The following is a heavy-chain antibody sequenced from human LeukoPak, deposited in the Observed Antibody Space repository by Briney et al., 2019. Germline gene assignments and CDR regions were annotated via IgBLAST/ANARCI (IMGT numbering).Heavy chain of an antibody. Sequence: SVKVSCRASGGTFSSYAISWVRQAPGQGLEWMGGIIPIFGTANYAQKFQGRVTITADESTSTAYMELSSLRSEDTAVYYCAREYSSGWYYFDYWGQGTLVTVSS. CDR1: GGTFSSYA. D-gene: IGHD6-19*01. CDR2: IIPIFGTA. J-gene: IGHJ4*02. V-gene: IGHV1-69*13. CDR3: AREYSSGWYYFDY.